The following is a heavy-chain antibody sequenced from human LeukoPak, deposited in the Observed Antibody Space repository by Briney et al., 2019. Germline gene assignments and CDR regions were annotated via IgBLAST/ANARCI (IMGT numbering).Heavy chain of an antibody. V-gene: IGHV3-7*04. J-gene: IGHJ4*02. Sequence: GGSLRLSCAASGFTFSSCWMTWVRQAPGKGLEWVANIKQDGNEKYYVDSVKGRFSISRDNAKNSVYLQMNSLRAEDTAVYYCARVSVGANQFDYWGQGTLLTVSS. CDR2: IKQDGNEK. D-gene: IGHD1-26*01. CDR3: ARVSVGANQFDY. CDR1: GFTFSSCW.